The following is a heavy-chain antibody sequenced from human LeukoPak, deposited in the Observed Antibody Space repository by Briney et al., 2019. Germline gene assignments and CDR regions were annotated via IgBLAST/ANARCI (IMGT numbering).Heavy chain of an antibody. Sequence: GGSLRLSCAASGFTFSSYGMHWVRQAPGKGLDWVAFIRYDGRNKYYADSVKGRFTISRDNAKNSLYLQMNSLRAEDTAVYYCARDPGLYSSSWFFDYWGQGTLVTVSS. CDR1: GFTFSSYG. CDR3: ARDPGLYSSSWFFDY. V-gene: IGHV3-30*02. J-gene: IGHJ4*02. D-gene: IGHD6-13*01. CDR2: IRYDGRNK.